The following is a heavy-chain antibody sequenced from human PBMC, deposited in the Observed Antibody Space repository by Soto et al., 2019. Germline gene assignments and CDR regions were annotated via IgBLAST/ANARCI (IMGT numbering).Heavy chain of an antibody. V-gene: IGHV3-30-3*01. CDR2: ISYDGINK. CDR3: ARGTLYGLGYSSGWPNFDN. Sequence: QVQLVESGGGVVQPGRSLRLSCAASGFTFSSYAMHWVRQAPGKGLEWVAVISYDGINKYYADSVKGRFTISRDNSKNTLYMQINSLRAEDTAVYYCARGTLYGLGYSSGWPNFDNWGQGTLVTVSS. J-gene: IGHJ4*02. D-gene: IGHD6-19*01. CDR1: GFTFSSYA.